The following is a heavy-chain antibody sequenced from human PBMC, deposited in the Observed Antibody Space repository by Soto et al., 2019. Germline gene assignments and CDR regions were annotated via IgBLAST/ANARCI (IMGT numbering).Heavy chain of an antibody. V-gene: IGHV3-23*01. Sequence: DVQLFESGGGLVEPGESLRLSCAASGFIFKDFAMSWVRQAPGRGLEWVSTIPTSGDITYSAASVRGRFTSSRDNSPNTLFLQMRSLRGDDTATYYCTKGDSSGFFDPSTGYSTPDHWGQGTLVTVSS. CDR1: GFIFKDFA. J-gene: IGHJ5*02. CDR2: IPTSGDIT. D-gene: IGHD2-15*01. CDR3: TKGDSSGFFDPSTGYSTPDH.